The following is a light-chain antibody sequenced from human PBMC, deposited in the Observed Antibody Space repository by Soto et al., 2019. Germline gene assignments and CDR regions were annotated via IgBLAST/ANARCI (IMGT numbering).Light chain of an antibody. J-gene: IGKJ2*01. CDR1: QSVSNN. CDR2: GAS. Sequence: EIVLTQSPGTLRLSPGESATLSCRASQSVSNNLAWYQQKPGQAPRLLIHGASTRATGIPARFSGSGSGTEFTLTISSLQSEDFAVYYCQQNDNWPRTFGQGTKLDIK. V-gene: IGKV3-15*01. CDR3: QQNDNWPRT.